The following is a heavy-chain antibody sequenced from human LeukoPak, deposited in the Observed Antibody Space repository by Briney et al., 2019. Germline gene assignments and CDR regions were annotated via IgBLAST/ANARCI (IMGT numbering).Heavy chain of an antibody. V-gene: IGHV3-30*18. Sequence: GTSLRLSCAASGFTFSSHGMHWVRQAPGMGLEWVALILYDGSNEYYADSVQGRFTISRDSSRNTLYLQMSSLRAEDTALYYCVKDRYYGSGRYTFDSWGQGTLVTVSA. CDR1: GFTFSSHG. CDR2: ILYDGSNE. J-gene: IGHJ4*02. D-gene: IGHD3-10*01. CDR3: VKDRYYGSGRYTFDS.